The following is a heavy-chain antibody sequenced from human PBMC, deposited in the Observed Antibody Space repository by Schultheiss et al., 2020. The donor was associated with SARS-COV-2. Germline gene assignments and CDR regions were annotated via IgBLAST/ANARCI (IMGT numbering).Heavy chain of an antibody. Sequence: GGSLRLSCAASGFTFSDYYMSWIRQAPGKGLEWVSAIGTAGDTYYPGSVKGRFTISRENAKNSLYLQMNSLRAGDTAVYYCARGLGHDYVWGSYRYPPLDYWGQGTLVTVSS. J-gene: IGHJ4*02. D-gene: IGHD3-16*02. CDR1: GFTFSDYY. V-gene: IGHV3-13*01. CDR2: IGTAGDT. CDR3: ARGLGHDYVWGSYRYPPLDY.